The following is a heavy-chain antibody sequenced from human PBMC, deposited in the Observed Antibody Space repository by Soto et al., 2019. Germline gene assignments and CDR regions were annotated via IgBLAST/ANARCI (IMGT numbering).Heavy chain of an antibody. J-gene: IGHJ3*02. Sequence: QVQLVESGGGVVQPGRSLRLSCAASGFTFSSYGMHWVRQAPGKGLEWVAVIWYDGSNKYYADSVKGRFTISRDNSKNTLYLQRNSLRAEDTAVYYCARDPGGITFGGVIVLNDAFDIWGQGTMVTVSS. V-gene: IGHV3-33*01. CDR3: ARDPGGITFGGVIVLNDAFDI. CDR1: GFTFSSYG. CDR2: IWYDGSNK. D-gene: IGHD3-16*02.